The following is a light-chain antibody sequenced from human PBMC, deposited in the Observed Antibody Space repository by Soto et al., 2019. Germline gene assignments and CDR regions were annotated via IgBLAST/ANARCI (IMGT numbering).Light chain of an antibody. V-gene: IGKV3-15*01. CDR1: HSVGST. J-gene: IGKJ1*01. Sequence: ETVMAQSPATLSVSPGERATLSCRASHSVGSTLAWYQQKPGQAPRLLMYDTSTRATGIPARFSGSGSGTEFTLTISSLQADDVAVYYCQHYNNWPWTFVKGTKVDIK. CDR2: DTS. CDR3: QHYNNWPWT.